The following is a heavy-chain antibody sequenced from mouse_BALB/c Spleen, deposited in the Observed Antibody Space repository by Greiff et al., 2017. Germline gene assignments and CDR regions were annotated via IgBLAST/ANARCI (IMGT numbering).Heavy chain of an antibody. D-gene: IGHD4-1*01. Sequence: VQLQESGAELVRPGSSVKISCKASGYAFSSYWMNWVKQRPGQGLEWIGQIFPGDGDTNYNGKFKGKATLTADKSSSTAYMQLSSLTSEDSAVYFCARSSNWDDYWGQGTTLTVSS. J-gene: IGHJ2*01. V-gene: IGHV1-80*01. CDR1: GYAFSSYW. CDR2: IFPGDGDT. CDR3: ARSSNWDDY.